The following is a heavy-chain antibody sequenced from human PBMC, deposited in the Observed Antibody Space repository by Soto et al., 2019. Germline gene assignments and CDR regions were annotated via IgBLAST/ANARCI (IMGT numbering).Heavy chain of an antibody. Sequence: GGSLRLSCAASGFTFSSYAMTWVRQAPGKGLEWVSAISGSGSSSYYAASVKGRFTISRVNSKNTLYLQMNSLGAEDTAVYYCAKGESKYCSGGSCYNFDYWGQGIQVTVSS. CDR1: GFTFSSYA. V-gene: IGHV3-23*01. CDR3: AKGESKYCSGGSCYNFDY. CDR2: ISGSGSSS. D-gene: IGHD2-15*01. J-gene: IGHJ4*02.